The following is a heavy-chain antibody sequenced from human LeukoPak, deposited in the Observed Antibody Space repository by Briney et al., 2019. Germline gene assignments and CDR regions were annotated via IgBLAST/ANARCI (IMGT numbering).Heavy chain of an antibody. CDR1: GGSISNYY. Sequence: SETLSLTCTVSGGSISNYYWSWIRQPPGKGLEWVGYIYYSGSTNYNPSLKSRVTISVDTSENQFSLKLSSVTAADTAVYYCAREGEDGADFDYWGQGTLVTVSS. V-gene: IGHV4-59*12. CDR2: IYYSGST. CDR3: AREGEDGADFDY. D-gene: IGHD4/OR15-4a*01. J-gene: IGHJ4*02.